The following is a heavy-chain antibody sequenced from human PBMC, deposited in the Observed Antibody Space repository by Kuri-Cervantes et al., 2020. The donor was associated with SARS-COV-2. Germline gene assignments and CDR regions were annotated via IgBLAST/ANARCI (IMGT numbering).Heavy chain of an antibody. J-gene: IGHJ3*02. CDR3: AKDWGSGSYSDAFDI. V-gene: IGHV3-53*01. D-gene: IGHD1-26*01. CDR1: GFSVSSNY. Sequence: GESLKISCAASGFSVSSNYMSWVRQAPGQGLEWVSFISSDGKTYYADSVQGRFTISRDNSKNTLYLQMNSLRAEDTAVYYCAKDWGSGSYSDAFDIWGQGTMVTVSS. CDR2: ISSDGKT.